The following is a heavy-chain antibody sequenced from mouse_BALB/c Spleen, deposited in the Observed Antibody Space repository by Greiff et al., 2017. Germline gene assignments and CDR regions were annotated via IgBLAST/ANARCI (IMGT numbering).Heavy chain of an antibody. V-gene: IGHV14-3*02. CDR3: ARAELPDYFDD. CDR2: IDPANGNT. CDR1: GFNIKDTY. J-gene: IGHJ2*01. Sequence: VQLKQSGAELVKPGASVKLSCTASGFNIKDTYMHWVKQRPEQGLEWIGRIDPANGNTKYDPKFQGKATITADTSSNTAYLQLSRLTSEDTAVYYCARAELPDYFDDWGQGTTLTVSA. D-gene: IGHD1-3*01.